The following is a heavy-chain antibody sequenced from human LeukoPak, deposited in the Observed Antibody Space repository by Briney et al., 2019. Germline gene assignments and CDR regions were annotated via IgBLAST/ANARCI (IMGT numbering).Heavy chain of an antibody. V-gene: IGHV1-46*01. CDR3: ARDSTYGGNPERGAFDI. CDR2: INPNGDRT. D-gene: IGHD4-23*01. CDR1: ENTFTNYY. Sequence: ASVKVSCKASENTFTNYYMHWVRQAPGQGLEWLGIINPNGDRTNYARTFQGRVTMTRDTSTTTVYMELSSLRSEDTAVYYCARDSTYGGNPERGAFDIWGQGTMVTVSS. J-gene: IGHJ3*02.